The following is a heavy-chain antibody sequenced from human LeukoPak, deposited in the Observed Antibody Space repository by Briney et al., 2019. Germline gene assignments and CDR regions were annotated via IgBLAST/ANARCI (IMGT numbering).Heavy chain of an antibody. D-gene: IGHD4-17*01. J-gene: IGHJ3*02. V-gene: IGHV1-8*01. Sequence: GASVKVSCKASGYTFTSYDINWVRQATGQGLEWMGWMNPNSGNTGYAQKFQGRVTMTRNTSISTAYMELSSLRSEDTAVYYCARHASYGDYDPDAFDIWGQGTMVTVSS. CDR3: ARHASYGDYDPDAFDI. CDR2: MNPNSGNT. CDR1: GYTFTSYD.